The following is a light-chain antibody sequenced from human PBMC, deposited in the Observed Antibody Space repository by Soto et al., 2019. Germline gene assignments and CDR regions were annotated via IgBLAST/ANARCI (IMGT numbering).Light chain of an antibody. CDR3: QQYNSWPL. V-gene: IGKV3-15*01. Sequence: EMVLTQSPATLSVSPGERATLSCRASQSVSTKLAWYQQKRGQAPRLLIYDASTRATDIPERFSGSGAATDFTLTISSLQSEDFPVYYCQQYNSWPLFGQGTKLEIK. J-gene: IGKJ2*01. CDR2: DAS. CDR1: QSVSTK.